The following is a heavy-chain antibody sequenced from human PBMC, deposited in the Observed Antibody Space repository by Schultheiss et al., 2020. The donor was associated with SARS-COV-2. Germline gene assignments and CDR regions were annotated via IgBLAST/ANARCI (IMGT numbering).Heavy chain of an antibody. CDR3: ARGPIRSVYYYYYYGMDV. CDR1: GGSFSGYY. V-gene: IGHV4-59*12. D-gene: IGHD3-10*01. CDR2: IYYSGST. Sequence: SETLSLTCAVYGGSFSGYYWSCIRQPPGKGLEWIGYIYYSGSTNYNPSLKSRVTISVDTSKNQFSLKLSSVTAADTAVYYCARGPIRSVYYYYYYGMDVWGQGTTVTVSS. J-gene: IGHJ6*02.